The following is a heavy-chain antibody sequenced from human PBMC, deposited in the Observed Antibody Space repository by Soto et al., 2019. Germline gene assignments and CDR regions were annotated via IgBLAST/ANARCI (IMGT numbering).Heavy chain of an antibody. Sequence: SQTLSLTCAISGDSVSSNSAAWNWIRRSPSRGLEWLGRTYYRSKWYNDYAVSVKSRITINPDTSKNQFSLQLNSVTPEDTAVYYCASLYSSSWYLWFDPWGQGTLVTVSS. D-gene: IGHD6-13*01. CDR3: ASLYSSSWYLWFDP. CDR2: TYYRSKWYN. J-gene: IGHJ5*02. CDR1: GDSVSSNSAA. V-gene: IGHV6-1*01.